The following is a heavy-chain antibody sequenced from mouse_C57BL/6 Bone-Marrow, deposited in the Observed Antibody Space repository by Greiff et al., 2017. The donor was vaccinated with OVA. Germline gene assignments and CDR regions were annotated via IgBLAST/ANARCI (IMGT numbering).Heavy chain of an antibody. CDR3: ARPLYSTYVRFAY. J-gene: IGHJ3*01. Sequence: EVKLMESGPELVKPGASVKISCKASGYSFTDYNMNWVKQSNGKSLEWIGVINPNYGTTSYNQKFKGKATLTVDQSSSTAYMQLNSLTSENSAVYSGARPLYSTYVRFAYWGQGTLVTVFA. CDR2: INPNYGTT. V-gene: IGHV1-39*01. CDR1: GYSFTDYN. D-gene: IGHD2-5*01.